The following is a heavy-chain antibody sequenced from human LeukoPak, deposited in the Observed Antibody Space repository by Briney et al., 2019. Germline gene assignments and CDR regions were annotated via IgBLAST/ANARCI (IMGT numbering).Heavy chain of an antibody. Sequence: SETLSLTCTVSGGSISNYYWTWIRQPPGKGLDWIGFIYYNGNTKYNPSLKGRLTISLDTSKNQFSLKLSSVTAAVTAVYYCAREGGYSYGDLNWFDPWGQGTLVTVSS. D-gene: IGHD5-18*01. V-gene: IGHV4-59*12. CDR2: IYYNGNT. CDR3: AREGGYSYGDLNWFDP. J-gene: IGHJ5*02. CDR1: GGSISNYY.